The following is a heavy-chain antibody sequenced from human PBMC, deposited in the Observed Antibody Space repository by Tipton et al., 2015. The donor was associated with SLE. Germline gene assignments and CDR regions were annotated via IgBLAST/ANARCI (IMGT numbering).Heavy chain of an antibody. D-gene: IGHD6-13*01. J-gene: IGHJ3*02. CDR2: VNHGGSS. Sequence: TLSLTCAVYGGSFSDYSWSWIRQPPGKGLEWIGEVNHGGSSNYNPSLQSRVTMSVDTSKNQFSLNLTSLTAADTAVYYCARVVYSFSDAFDIWGQGTLVTVSS. V-gene: IGHV4-34*01. CDR1: GGSFSDYS. CDR3: ARVVYSFSDAFDI.